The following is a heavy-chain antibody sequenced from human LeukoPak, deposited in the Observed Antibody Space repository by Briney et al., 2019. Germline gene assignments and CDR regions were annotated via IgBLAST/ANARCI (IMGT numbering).Heavy chain of an antibody. CDR3: ARADPVRYFDY. V-gene: IGHV4-61*01. J-gene: IGHJ4*02. CDR1: GGSVSSGNYY. CDR2: IYYSGST. Sequence: SETLSLTCTVSGGSVSSGNYYWSWIRQPPGKGLEWNGYIYYSGSTNYNPSLKSRVTISVDTSKNQFSLKLSSVTAADTAVYYCARADPVRYFDYWGQGTLVTVSS.